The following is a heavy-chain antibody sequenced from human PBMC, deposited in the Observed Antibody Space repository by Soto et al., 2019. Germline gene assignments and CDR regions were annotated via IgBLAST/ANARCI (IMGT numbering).Heavy chain of an antibody. D-gene: IGHD4-4*01. CDR1: GFSVSRNY. J-gene: IGHJ4*02. CDR2: IYSGGST. V-gene: IGHV3-53*04. CDR3: ARGGNANYY. Sequence: EVQLEESGGGLVQPGGSLRLSCVVSGFSVSRNYMSWVRQAPGKGLEWVSVIYSGGSTYYADSVKGRFTISRHNSKNTLYLQMNSLRAEDTAVYSCARGGNANYYWGQGTVVTVSS.